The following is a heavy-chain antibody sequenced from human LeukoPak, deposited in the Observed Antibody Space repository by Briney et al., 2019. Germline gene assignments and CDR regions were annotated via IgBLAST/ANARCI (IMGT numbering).Heavy chain of an antibody. Sequence: GSLRLSCAASGFTFSGYWMSWVRQAPGKGLEWVANIKQDGSEKYYVDSVKGRFTISRDNAKNSLYLQMNSLRAEDTAVYYCARLPPGGGLDYWGQGTLVTVSS. CDR2: IKQDGSEK. D-gene: IGHD3-10*01. J-gene: IGHJ4*02. CDR3: ARLPPGGGLDY. V-gene: IGHV3-7*01. CDR1: GFTFSGYW.